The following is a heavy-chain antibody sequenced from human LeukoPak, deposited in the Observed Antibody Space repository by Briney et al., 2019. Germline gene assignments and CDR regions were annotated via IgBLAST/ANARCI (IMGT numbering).Heavy chain of an antibody. CDR3: ARSLYYDSSGYPTFFDY. V-gene: IGHV5-51*01. Sequence: ESLKISCKGSGYSFTSYWIGWVRQMPGKGLEWMGIIYPGDSDTRYSPSFQGQVTISADKSISTAYLQWSSLKASDTAMYYCARSLYYDSSGYPTFFDYWGQGTLVTVSS. CDR1: GYSFTSYW. D-gene: IGHD3-22*01. J-gene: IGHJ4*02. CDR2: IYPGDSDT.